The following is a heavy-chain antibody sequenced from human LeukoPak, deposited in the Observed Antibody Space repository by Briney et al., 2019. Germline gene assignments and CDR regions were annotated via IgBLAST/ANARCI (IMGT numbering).Heavy chain of an antibody. V-gene: IGHV1-69*02. CDR2: IIPILGIA. CDR1: GGTFSSYT. Sequence: EASVKVSCKASGGTFSSYTISRVRQAPGQGLEWMGRIIPILGIANYAQKFQGRVTITVDKSTSTAYMELSSLRSEDTAVYYCARGRGNPTHFDYWGQGTLVTVSS. CDR3: ARGRGNPTHFDY. J-gene: IGHJ4*02. D-gene: IGHD3-16*01.